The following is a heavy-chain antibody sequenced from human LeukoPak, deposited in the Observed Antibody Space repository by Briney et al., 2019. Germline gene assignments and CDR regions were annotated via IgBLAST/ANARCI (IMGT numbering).Heavy chain of an antibody. J-gene: IGHJ4*02. CDR2: TWYDGSNK. Sequence: GRSLRLSCATSGFSFSIYGMHWVRQAQGKGLEWVALTWYDGSNKNYADSVKGRFTISRDNAKNSLYLQMNSLRVEDTAVYYCARDIEDYWGQGTLVTVSS. CDR1: GFSFSIYG. D-gene: IGHD2-15*01. V-gene: IGHV3-33*01. CDR3: ARDIEDY.